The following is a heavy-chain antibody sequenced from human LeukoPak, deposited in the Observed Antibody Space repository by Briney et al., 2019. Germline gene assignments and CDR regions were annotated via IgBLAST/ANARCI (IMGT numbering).Heavy chain of an antibody. CDR1: GGSFSGYY. J-gene: IGHJ5*02. CDR3: ARLYIGGYSRSTNYNWFDP. CDR2: INHSGST. V-gene: IGHV4-34*01. D-gene: IGHD6-13*01. Sequence: SETLSLTRAVYGGSFSGYYWSWIRQPPGKGREWMGEINHSGSTNYNPSIKSRVTISVDTSKNQFSLNLPSVTAADTAVYYCARLYIGGYSRSTNYNWFDPWGQGTLVTVSS.